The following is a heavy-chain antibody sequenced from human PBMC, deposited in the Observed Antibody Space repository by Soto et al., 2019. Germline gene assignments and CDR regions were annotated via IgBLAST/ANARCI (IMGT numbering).Heavy chain of an antibody. J-gene: IGHJ4*02. CDR1: GFTFANYA. D-gene: IGHD1-7*01. CDR3: AQGTFFQTKLYFDC. Sequence: EVQLLESGGGLVQPGGSVRLSCAASGFTFANYAMNWVRQAPGKGLEWVSSISAGGTTTNYADSVKGRFTISRDNSKNTLYLQMNSLRAEDTALYYCAQGTFFQTKLYFDCWGQVTLATVSS. CDR2: ISAGGTTT. V-gene: IGHV3-23*01.